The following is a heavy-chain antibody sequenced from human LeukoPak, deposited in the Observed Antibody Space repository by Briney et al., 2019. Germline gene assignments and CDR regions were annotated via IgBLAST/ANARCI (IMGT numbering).Heavy chain of an antibody. J-gene: IGHJ4*02. CDR1: GFTFSSYA. V-gene: IGHV3-64D*09. CDR3: VKGVAGTEGFDY. CDR2: ISSNGGST. D-gene: IGHD6-13*01. Sequence: PGGSLRLSCSASGFTFSSYAMHWVRQAPGKGLEYVSAISSNGGSTYYADSVRGRFTISRDNSKNTLYPQMSSLRAEDTAVYYCVKGVAGTEGFDYWGQGTLVTVSS.